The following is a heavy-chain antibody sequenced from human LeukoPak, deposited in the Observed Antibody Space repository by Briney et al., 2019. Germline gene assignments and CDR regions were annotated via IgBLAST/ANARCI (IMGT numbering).Heavy chain of an antibody. Sequence: TLSXXXXVSGGSXSSYYWSWIRQPPGKGLEWIGYIYYSGSTNYNPSLKSRVTISVDTSKNQFSLKLSSVTAADTAVYYCAREGYYYFDYWGQGTLVTVSS. CDR2: IYYSGST. D-gene: IGHD2-21*01. CDR1: GGSXSSYY. V-gene: IGHV4-59*01. CDR3: AREGYYYFDY. J-gene: IGHJ4*02.